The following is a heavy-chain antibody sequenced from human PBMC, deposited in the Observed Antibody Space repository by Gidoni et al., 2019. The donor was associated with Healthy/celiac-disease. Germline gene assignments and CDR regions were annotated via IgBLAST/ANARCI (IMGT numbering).Heavy chain of an antibody. CDR3: ARGTGTLDY. CDR2: INPSGGST. CDR1: GYTCTSYY. V-gene: IGHV1-46*01. J-gene: IGHJ4*02. Sequence: QVQLVQSGAEVTKPGASVTVSCKASGYTCTSYYMHWVRQAPGQGLEWMGIINPSGGSTRYAEKCQGRVTRTRDTSTSTVYMELSSLRSEDTAVYYCARGTGTLDYWGQGTLVTVSS. D-gene: IGHD1-7*01.